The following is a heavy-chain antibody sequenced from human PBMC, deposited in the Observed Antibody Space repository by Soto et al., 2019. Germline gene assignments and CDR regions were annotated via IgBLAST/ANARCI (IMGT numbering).Heavy chain of an antibody. D-gene: IGHD5-12*01. Sequence: GSLRLSCAASGFTFSSYAMSWVRQAPGKGLEWVSAISGSGGSTYYADSVKGRFTISRDNSKNTLYLQMNSLRAEDTAVYYCARDVGNIVATTSRNHNDAFDIWGQGTMVTVSS. CDR1: GFTFSSYA. J-gene: IGHJ3*02. CDR3: ARDVGNIVATTSRNHNDAFDI. V-gene: IGHV3-23*01. CDR2: ISGSGGST.